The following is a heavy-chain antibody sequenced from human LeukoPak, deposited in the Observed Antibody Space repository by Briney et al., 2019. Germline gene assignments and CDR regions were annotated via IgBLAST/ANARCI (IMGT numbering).Heavy chain of an antibody. CDR3: ARLSDQRGGGRVNSAFDI. CDR1: GYSFTSYW. Sequence: GESLKISCKGSGYSFTSYWIGWVRQMPGKGLEWMGIIYPGDSDTRYSPSFQGQVTISADKSISTAYLQWSSLKASDTAMYYCARLSDQRGGGRVNSAFDIWGQGTMVTVSS. J-gene: IGHJ3*02. CDR2: IYPGDSDT. D-gene: IGHD2-2*01. V-gene: IGHV5-51*01.